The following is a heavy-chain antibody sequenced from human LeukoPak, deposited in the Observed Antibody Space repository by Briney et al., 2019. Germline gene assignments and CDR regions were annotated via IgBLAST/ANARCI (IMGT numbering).Heavy chain of an antibody. CDR1: GYTFTSYD. CDR3: ARKFLGSRGYYFDY. V-gene: IGHV1-8*01. J-gene: IGHJ4*02. D-gene: IGHD3-10*01. CDR2: INPNTGNT. Sequence: ASVKVPCKASGYTFTSYDINCVRQATGDGLEWIGWINPNTGNTGYAQKFQGRVTMTSDTCIRTAYVELSSLRSDDTAVYYCARKFLGSRGYYFDYWGQGTLVTVSS.